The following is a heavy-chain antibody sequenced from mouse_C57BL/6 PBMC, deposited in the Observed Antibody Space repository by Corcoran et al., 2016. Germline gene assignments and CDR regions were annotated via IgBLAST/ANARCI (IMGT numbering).Heavy chain of an antibody. CDR2: IYPGSGNT. CDR1: GYTFTDYY. Sequence: QVQLKQSGSELVRPGASVKLSCKASGYTFTDYYITWVKQRPGQGLEWIARIYPGSGNTYYNEKFKGKATLTAEKSSSTAYMQLSSLTSEDSAVYFCARSATPYYLDYWGQGTTLTVSS. J-gene: IGHJ2*01. CDR3: ARSATPYYLDY. V-gene: IGHV1-76*01. D-gene: IGHD4-1*02.